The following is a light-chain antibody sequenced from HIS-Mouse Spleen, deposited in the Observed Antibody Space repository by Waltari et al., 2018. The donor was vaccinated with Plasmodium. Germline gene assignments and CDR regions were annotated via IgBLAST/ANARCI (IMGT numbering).Light chain of an antibody. Sequence: SYELTQPPSVSVSPGQTARITCSGDALPKKYAYWYQQKSGLAPVLVIYEDSKRPSGIPERFSGSSSGTMATLTISGAQVEDGADYYCYSTDSSGNHRVFGGGTKLTVL. CDR3: YSTDSSGNHRV. J-gene: IGLJ3*02. CDR1: ALPKKY. CDR2: EDS. V-gene: IGLV3-10*01.